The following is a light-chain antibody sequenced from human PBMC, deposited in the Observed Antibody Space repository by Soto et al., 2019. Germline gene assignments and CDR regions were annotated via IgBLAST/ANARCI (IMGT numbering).Light chain of an antibody. Sequence: EIVLTQSPGTLSLSPGESATLSCRASQSVSSSYLAWYQQKPGQAPRLLIYGASSRATGIPDRFSGSRSGTDFTLTINRLEPEDFAVYSCQQYGSSPWTFGQGTKVEIK. V-gene: IGKV3-20*01. CDR2: GAS. CDR1: QSVSSSY. CDR3: QQYGSSPWT. J-gene: IGKJ1*01.